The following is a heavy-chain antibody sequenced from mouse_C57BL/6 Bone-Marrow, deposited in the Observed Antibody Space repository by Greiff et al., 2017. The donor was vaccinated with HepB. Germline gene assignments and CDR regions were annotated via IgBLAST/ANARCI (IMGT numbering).Heavy chain of an antibody. Sequence: EVKVVESGGDLVKPGGSLKLSCAASGFTFSSYGMSWVRQTPDKRLEWVATISSGGSYTYYPDSVKGRFTISRDNAKNTLYLQMSSLKSEDTAMYYCARGGAYWGQGTLVTVSA. CDR1: GFTFSSYG. CDR3: ARGGAY. J-gene: IGHJ3*01. V-gene: IGHV5-6*01. CDR2: ISSGGSYT.